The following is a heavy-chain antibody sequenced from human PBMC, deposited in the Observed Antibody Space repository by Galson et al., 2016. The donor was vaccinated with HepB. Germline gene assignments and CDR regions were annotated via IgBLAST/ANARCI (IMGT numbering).Heavy chain of an antibody. D-gene: IGHD5/OR15-5a*01. CDR1: GFSFNDYA. V-gene: IGHV3-23*01. Sequence: SLRLSCAGPGFSFNDYAMNWVRQAPGTGLEWVSGISRSGDVPYYADSVKGRFRISRDNARSTVYLEMNSLRVDDSAVYYCAKVQGGYSVFWGQGMLVSVSS. CDR3: AKVQGGYSVF. J-gene: IGHJ4*02. CDR2: ISRSGDVP.